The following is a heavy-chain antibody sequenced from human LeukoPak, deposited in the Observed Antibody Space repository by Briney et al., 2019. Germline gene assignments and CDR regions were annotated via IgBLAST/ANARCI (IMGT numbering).Heavy chain of an antibody. D-gene: IGHD6-19*01. CDR2: INTSTGNP. CDR3: AAADTSFGYFDY. V-gene: IGHV7-4-1*02. Sequence: ASVKVSCTASGNIITSYAMNWVRQAPGQGLEWMGWINTSTGNPTYAQGFTERFVFSLDTSVRTAYLQISSLKAEDTAVYYCAAADTSFGYFDYWGQGTLVTVSS. CDR1: GNIITSYA. J-gene: IGHJ4*02.